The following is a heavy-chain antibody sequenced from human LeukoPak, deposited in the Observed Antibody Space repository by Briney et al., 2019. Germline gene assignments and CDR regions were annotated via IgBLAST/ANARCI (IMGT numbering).Heavy chain of an antibody. J-gene: IGHJ4*02. V-gene: IGHV3-23*01. CDR1: GFTFDNFA. CDR2: ISGSGGST. D-gene: IGHD1-1*01. Sequence: HPGGSLRLSCAASGFTFDNFAMHWVRQAPGKGLEWVSAISGSGGSTYYADSVKGRFTISRDNSKNTLYLQMNSLRAEDTAVYYCAKVNPGSHIDYWGQGTLVTVSS. CDR3: AKVNPGSHIDY.